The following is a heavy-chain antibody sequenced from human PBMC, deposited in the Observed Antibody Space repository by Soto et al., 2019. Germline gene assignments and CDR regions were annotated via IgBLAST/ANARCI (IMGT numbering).Heavy chain of an antibody. CDR1: GGSISSYY. CDR3: ARDRRYYDTRGYYYYFDY. CDR2: IYTSGST. D-gene: IGHD3-22*01. Sequence: SETLALTGTVSGGSISSYYRSGIRQPAGQGLEWIGRIYTSGSTNYNPSLKSRVTMSVGTSKNQFSLKLRSVTAADTAVYYCARDRRYYDTRGYYYYFDYWGQGTLVTVSS. J-gene: IGHJ4*02. V-gene: IGHV4-4*07.